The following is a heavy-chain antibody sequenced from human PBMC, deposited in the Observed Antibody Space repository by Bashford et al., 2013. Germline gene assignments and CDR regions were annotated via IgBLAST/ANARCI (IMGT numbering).Heavy chain of an antibody. J-gene: IGHJ5*02. CDR2: ISSSGSTI. CDR3: ARDIGDDSSVLRSNWFDP. CDR1: GFTFSDYY. Sequence: GGSLRLSCAASGFTFSDYYMSWIRQAPGKGLEWVSYISSSGSTIYYADSVKGRFTISRDNAKNSLYLQMNSLRAEDTAVYYCARDIGDDSSVLRSNWFDPWGQGTLVTVSS. D-gene: IGHD3-22*01. V-gene: IGHV3-11*04.